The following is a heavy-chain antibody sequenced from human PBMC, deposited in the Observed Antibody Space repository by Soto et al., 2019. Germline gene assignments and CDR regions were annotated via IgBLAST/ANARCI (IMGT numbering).Heavy chain of an antibody. CDR3: ARRYGSAIDY. CDR1: GGTISSWY. J-gene: IGHJ4*02. Sequence: SETLSLTCTVSGGTISSWYWSWIRQPPGKGLEWIGYIYYSGSTDCNPSLKSRVTISVDTSKNQFSLKLSSVTAADTAVYYCARRYGSAIDYWGQGTLVTVSS. CDR2: IYYSGST. V-gene: IGHV4-59*08. D-gene: IGHD1-26*01.